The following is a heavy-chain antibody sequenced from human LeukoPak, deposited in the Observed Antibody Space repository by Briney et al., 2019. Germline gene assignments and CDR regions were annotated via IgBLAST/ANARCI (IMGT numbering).Heavy chain of an antibody. J-gene: IGHJ4*02. Sequence: GRSLRLSCAASGFTFSSYAMHWVRQAPGKGLEWVAVISYDGSNKYYADSVKGRFTISRDNSKNTLYLQMNSLRAEDTAVYYCARDLKTRGRLLEPFDYWGQGTLVTVSS. CDR3: ARDLKTRGRLLEPFDY. CDR1: GFTFSSYA. CDR2: ISYDGSNK. D-gene: IGHD2-15*01. V-gene: IGHV3-30-3*01.